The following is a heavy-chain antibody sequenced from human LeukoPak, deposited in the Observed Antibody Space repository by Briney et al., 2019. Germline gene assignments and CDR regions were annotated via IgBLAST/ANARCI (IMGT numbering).Heavy chain of an antibody. J-gene: IGHJ4*02. V-gene: IGHV3-53*01. CDR2: IYSGGST. CDR3: AKDGFDYYDSSGYYYFNY. Sequence: GGSLRLSCAASGFTVSSNYMNWVRQAPGKGLEWVSVIYSGGSTYYADSVKGRFTISRDNSKNTLYLQMNSLRAEDTAVYYCAKDGFDYYDSSGYYYFNYWGQGTLVTVSS. CDR1: GFTVSSNY. D-gene: IGHD3-22*01.